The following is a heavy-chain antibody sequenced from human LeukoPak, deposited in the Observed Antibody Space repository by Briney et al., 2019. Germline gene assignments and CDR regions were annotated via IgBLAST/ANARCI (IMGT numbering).Heavy chain of an antibody. CDR2: IKQDVSEK. CDR3: ARGSVSSSWRYYYYMDV. Sequence: PGGSLRLSCAASGFTFSSYWMSWVRQAPGKGREWVANIKQDVSEKYYGDCGRGRLTISRDNAQNSLYMQLTGLRAEDTAVYYCARGSVSSSWRYYYYMDVWGKGTPVTVSS. J-gene: IGHJ6*03. V-gene: IGHV3-7*01. D-gene: IGHD6-6*01. CDR1: GFTFSSYW.